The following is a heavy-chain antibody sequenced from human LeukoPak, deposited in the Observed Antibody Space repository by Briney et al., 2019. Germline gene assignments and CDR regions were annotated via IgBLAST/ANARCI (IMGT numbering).Heavy chain of an antibody. CDR3: AKDGGPSGWYSDGFDY. CDR2: IRYDGSNK. V-gene: IGHV3-30*02. J-gene: IGHJ4*02. D-gene: IGHD6-19*01. Sequence: GGSLRLSCAASGFTFSRYGMHWVRQTPGKGLEWVTFIRYDGSNKDYADSAKGRFTISRDNSKNTLYLQMNSLRAEDTAVYYCAKDGGPSGWYSDGFDYWGQGTLVTVSS. CDR1: GFTFSRYG.